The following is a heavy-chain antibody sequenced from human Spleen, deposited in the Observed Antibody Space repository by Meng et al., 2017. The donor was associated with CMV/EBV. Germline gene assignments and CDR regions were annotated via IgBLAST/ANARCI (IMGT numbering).Heavy chain of an antibody. Sequence: GGSLRLSCAASGFTVSSNYMSWVRQAPGKGLEWVSVIYSGGSTYYADSVKGRFTISRDNSKNTLYLQMNSLRAEDTAVYYCARWVPHLYSGGDLGVDYWGQGTLVTVSS. V-gene: IGHV3-53*01. J-gene: IGHJ4*02. CDR2: IYSGGST. CDR3: ARWVPHLYSGGDLGVDY. CDR1: GFTVSSNY. D-gene: IGHD1-26*01.